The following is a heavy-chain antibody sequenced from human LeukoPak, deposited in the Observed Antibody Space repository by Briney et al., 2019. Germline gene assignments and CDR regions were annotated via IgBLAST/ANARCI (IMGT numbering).Heavy chain of an antibody. J-gene: IGHJ5*01. CDR1: GFTFSRYS. Sequence: GGSLRLSCAASGFTFSRYSMNWVRQAPGKGLEWVSSISSGSSDIDYADSVKGRYTISRDNAKNSLYLQMYSLRAEDTAVYYCARGFELITFGGAIGKLNWFDSWGQGTLVTVSS. CDR3: ARGFELITFGGAIGKLNWFDS. CDR2: ISSGSSDI. V-gene: IGHV3-21*04. D-gene: IGHD3-16*02.